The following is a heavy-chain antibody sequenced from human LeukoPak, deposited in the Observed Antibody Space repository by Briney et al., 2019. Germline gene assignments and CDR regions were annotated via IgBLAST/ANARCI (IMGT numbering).Heavy chain of an antibody. CDR2: INHSGST. Sequence: PSETLSLTRAAYGGSFSGYYWSWIRQPPGKGLEWIGEINHSGSTNYNPSLKSRVTISVDTSKNQFSLKLSSVTAADTAVYYCARGLRLRTISPHYYGMDVWGQGTTVAVSS. D-gene: IGHD3-3*01. J-gene: IGHJ6*02. V-gene: IGHV4-34*01. CDR1: GGSFSGYY. CDR3: ARGLRLRTISPHYYGMDV.